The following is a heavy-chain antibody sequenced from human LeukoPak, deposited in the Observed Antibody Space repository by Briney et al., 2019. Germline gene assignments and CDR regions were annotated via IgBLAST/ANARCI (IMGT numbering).Heavy chain of an antibody. V-gene: IGHV4-59*08. CDR3: AKHLTSTGWYEDY. J-gene: IGHJ4*02. Sequence: SETLSLTCTVSGGSISTYHWSWIRQPPGKRLEWIGYIYYSGSTNYNPSLKSRVTISVDTSKNQFSLKLSSVTAADTAVYYCAKHLTSTGWYEDYWGQGTLVTVSS. CDR2: IYYSGST. D-gene: IGHD6-19*01. CDR1: GGSISTYH.